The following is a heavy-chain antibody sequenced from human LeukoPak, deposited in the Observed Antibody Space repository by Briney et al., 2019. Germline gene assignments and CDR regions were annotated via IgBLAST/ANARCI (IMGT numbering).Heavy chain of an antibody. CDR3: ARDGGATMVRGVATYDS. CDR2: ISRSSSTI. V-gene: IGHV3-48*04. Sequence: QSGGSLRLSCAASGFTFSRYSMNWVRQAPGKGLEWVSYISRSSSTIHYADSVKGRFTISRDNAKSSLFLQMNSLRAEDTAVYYCARDGGATMVRGVATYDSWGQGTLVTVSS. J-gene: IGHJ4*02. CDR1: GFTFSRYS. D-gene: IGHD3-10*01.